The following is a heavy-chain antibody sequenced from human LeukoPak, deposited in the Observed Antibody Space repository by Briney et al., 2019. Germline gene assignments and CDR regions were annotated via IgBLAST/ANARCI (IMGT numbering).Heavy chain of an antibody. V-gene: IGHV3-33*01. CDR1: GFTFSSYG. CDR2: IWYDGSIK. D-gene: IGHD2-2*01. CDR3: ARGDIVVVPAARPSGWYFDL. J-gene: IGHJ2*01. Sequence: GGSLRLSCAASGFTFSSYGMHWVRQAPGKGLEWVAVIWYDGSIKYYADSVKGRFTISRDNSKNTLYLQMNSLRAEDTAVYYCARGDIVVVPAARPSGWYFDLWGRGTLVTVSS.